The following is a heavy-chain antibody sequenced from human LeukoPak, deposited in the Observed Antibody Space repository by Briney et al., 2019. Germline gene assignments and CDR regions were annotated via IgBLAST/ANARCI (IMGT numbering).Heavy chain of an antibody. V-gene: IGHV4-4*07. Sequence: SETLSLTCTVSGGSITSYYWSWIRQPAGKGLEWIGRIYTTGSTTYNPSLKSRVTMSVDTSKNQFSLKLSSVTAADTAVYYCARDRPQAMIRPPDAFDIWGQGTMVTVSS. CDR1: GGSITSYY. J-gene: IGHJ3*02. CDR2: IYTTGST. CDR3: ARDRPQAMIRPPDAFDI. D-gene: IGHD3-22*01.